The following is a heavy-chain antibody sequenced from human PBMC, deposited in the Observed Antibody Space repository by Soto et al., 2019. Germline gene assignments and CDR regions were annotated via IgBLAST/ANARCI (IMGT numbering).Heavy chain of an antibody. Sequence: QVQLQEAGPGLVKPAETLSLTCTVSGGSNSTHYWNWIRQPPGKGLEWIGNVHDSGDTNYNPSLRSRVSSISLDTSKKQFSLKLSSVTAADTAVYFCARSTVRHAFDIWGQGTMVAVSS. CDR3: ARSTVRHAFDI. CDR2: VHDSGDT. V-gene: IGHV4-59*11. CDR1: GGSNSTHY. D-gene: IGHD4-17*01. J-gene: IGHJ3*02.